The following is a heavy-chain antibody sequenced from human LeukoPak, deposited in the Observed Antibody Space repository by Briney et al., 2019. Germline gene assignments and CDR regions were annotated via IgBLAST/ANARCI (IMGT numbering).Heavy chain of an antibody. D-gene: IGHD3-22*01. CDR2: ISYDGSNK. J-gene: IGHJ4*02. CDR1: GFTFSSYA. CDR3: AKGAISRYYYDSSANYYFDY. V-gene: IGHV3-30-3*01. Sequence: GGSLRLSCAASGFTFSSYAMHWVRQAPGKGLEWVAVISYDGSNKYYADSVKGRFTISRDNSKNTLYLQMNSLRAEDTAVYYCAKGAISRYYYDSSANYYFDYWGQGTLVTVSS.